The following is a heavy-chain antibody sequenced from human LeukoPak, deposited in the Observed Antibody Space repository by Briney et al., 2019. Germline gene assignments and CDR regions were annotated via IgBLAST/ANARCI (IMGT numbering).Heavy chain of an antibody. J-gene: IGHJ4*02. CDR2: ISGDSGTT. D-gene: IGHD3-16*01. V-gene: IGHV3-43*02. Sequence: PGGSPRLSCATSGFTFDDYAMHWVRQAPGKGLEWVSLISGDSGTTYYADSVKGRFTISRDNSKNSLHVQMNNLRSEDTALYYCAKQAASGGGVDYWGQGTLITVSS. CDR3: AKQAASGGGVDY. CDR1: GFTFDDYA.